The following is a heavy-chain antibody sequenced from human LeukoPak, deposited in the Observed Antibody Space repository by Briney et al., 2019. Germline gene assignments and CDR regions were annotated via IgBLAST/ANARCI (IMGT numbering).Heavy chain of an antibody. V-gene: IGHV3-74*01. D-gene: IGHD2-2*01. CDR3: ARDDCSSTSCEENWLDP. CDR1: GFTFSSYW. Sequence: PGGSLRLSCAASGFTFSSYWMHWVRQAPGKGLVWVSRINSDGSSTSYADSVKGRFTISRDNAKNTLYLQMNSLRAEDTAVYYCARDDCSSTSCEENWLDPWGQGTLVTVSS. CDR2: INSDGSST. J-gene: IGHJ5*02.